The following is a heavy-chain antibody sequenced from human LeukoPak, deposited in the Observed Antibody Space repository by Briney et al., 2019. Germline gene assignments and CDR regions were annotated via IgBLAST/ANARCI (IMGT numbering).Heavy chain of an antibody. Sequence: GASVKVSCKASGYTFTGYYMHWVRQAPGQGLEWMGWINPNSGGTNYAQKFQGRVTMTRDTSISTAYMELSRLRSDDTAVYYCARVPPRTGYSYGYDNDYWGQGTLVTVSS. CDR3: ARVPPRTGYSYGYDNDY. D-gene: IGHD5-18*01. CDR2: INPNSGGT. V-gene: IGHV1-2*02. J-gene: IGHJ4*02. CDR1: GYTFTGYY.